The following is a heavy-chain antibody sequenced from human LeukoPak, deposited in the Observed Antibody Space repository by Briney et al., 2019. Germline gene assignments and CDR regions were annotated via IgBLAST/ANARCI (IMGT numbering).Heavy chain of an antibody. CDR1: GGSISSYY. J-gene: IGHJ4*02. V-gene: IGHV4-59*01. CDR3: ARVTGYVIEDNFDY. D-gene: IGHD2-15*01. CDR2: IYYSGST. Sequence: PSETLSLTCTVSGGSISSYYWSWTRQPPGKGLEWIGYIYYSGSTNYNPSLKSRVTISVDTSKNQFSLKLRSVTAADTAVYYCARVTGYVIEDNFDYWGQGTLVTVSS.